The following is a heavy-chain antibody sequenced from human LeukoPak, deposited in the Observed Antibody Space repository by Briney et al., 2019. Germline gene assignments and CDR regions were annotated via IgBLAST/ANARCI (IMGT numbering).Heavy chain of an antibody. CDR1: GYSFTSYW. CDR3: ARRQGCSSTSCPPDY. V-gene: IGHV5-51*01. Sequence: GDSLKISCRSSGYSFTSYWIGWVRQMPGKGLEWMGIIYPGDSDTRYTPSFQGQVTMSADKSINTAYLQWSSLKASDTAIYYCARRQGCSSTSCPPDYWGQGTLVTVSP. D-gene: IGHD2-2*01. CDR2: IYPGDSDT. J-gene: IGHJ4*02.